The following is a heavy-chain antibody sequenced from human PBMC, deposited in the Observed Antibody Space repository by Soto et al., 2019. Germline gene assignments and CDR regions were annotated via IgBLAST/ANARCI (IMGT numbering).Heavy chain of an antibody. J-gene: IGHJ4*02. D-gene: IGHD2-15*01. Sequence: ASVKVSCKASGYTFTSYGISWVRQAPGQGLEWMGWISAYNGNTNYAQKLQGRVTMTTDTSTSTAYMELRSLRSDDTAVYYFARESRYCSGGSCYFLPGIDYWGQGTLVTVSS. CDR1: GYTFTSYG. V-gene: IGHV1-18*01. CDR2: ISAYNGNT. CDR3: ARESRYCSGGSCYFLPGIDY.